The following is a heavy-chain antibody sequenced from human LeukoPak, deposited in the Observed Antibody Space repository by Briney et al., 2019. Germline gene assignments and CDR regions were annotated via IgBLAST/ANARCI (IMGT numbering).Heavy chain of an antibody. V-gene: IGHV3-23*01. CDR2: LRGNDET. Sequence: PGGSLRLSCAASGISIRNYAMSWVRQAPARGPEWVSSLRGNDETFYADSVKGRFTLSRDDSRNTVYLQLNNLRVEDTAIYYCARASWVSDPDAVRWGQGTQVTVSS. D-gene: IGHD3-10*01. J-gene: IGHJ4*02. CDR3: ARASWVSDPDAVR. CDR1: GISIRNYA.